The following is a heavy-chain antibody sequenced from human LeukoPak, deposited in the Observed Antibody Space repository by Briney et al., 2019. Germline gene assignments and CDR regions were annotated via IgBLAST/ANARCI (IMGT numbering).Heavy chain of an antibody. CDR1: GGIFSSYA. V-gene: IGHV1-69*01. CDR2: IIPIFGTA. D-gene: IGHD2-2*02. Sequence: TSVKVSCKASGGIFSSYAISWVRQAPGQGLEWMGGIIPIFGTANYAQKFQGRVTITADESTSTAYMELSSLRSEDTAVYYCATCARNFYCYRFDYWGQGTLVTVSS. J-gene: IGHJ4*02. CDR3: ATCARNFYCYRFDY.